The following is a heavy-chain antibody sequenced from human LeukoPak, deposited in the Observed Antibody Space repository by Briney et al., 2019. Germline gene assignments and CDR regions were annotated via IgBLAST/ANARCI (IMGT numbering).Heavy chain of an antibody. CDR3: ARRRYGNAIDY. Sequence: SETLSLTCAVYGGSFSGYYWSWIRQPPGKGLEWIGEINHSGSTNYNPSLKSRVTISVDTSKNQFSLKLSSVTAADTAVYYCARRRYGNAIDYWGQGAPVTVSS. V-gene: IGHV4-34*01. D-gene: IGHD4-11*01. CDR1: GGSFSGYY. CDR2: INHSGST. J-gene: IGHJ4*02.